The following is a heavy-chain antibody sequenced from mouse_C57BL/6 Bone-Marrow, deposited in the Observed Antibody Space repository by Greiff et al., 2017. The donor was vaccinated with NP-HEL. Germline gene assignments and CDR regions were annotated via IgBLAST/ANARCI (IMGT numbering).Heavy chain of an antibody. CDR3: ARSYGEGGYYFDY. Sequence: VQLVESGAELVKPGASVQMSCKASGYTFTTYPLAWMKQNHGKSLEWIGNFHPYNDDTKYNEKFKGKATLTVEKSSSTVYLELSRLTSDDSAVYYCARSYGEGGYYFDYWGQGTTLTVSS. CDR2: FHPYNDDT. J-gene: IGHJ2*01. D-gene: IGHD1-1*01. CDR1: GYTFTTYP. V-gene: IGHV1-47*01.